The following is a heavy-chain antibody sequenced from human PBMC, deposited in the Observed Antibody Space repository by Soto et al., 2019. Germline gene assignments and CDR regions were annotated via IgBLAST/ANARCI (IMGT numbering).Heavy chain of an antibody. V-gene: IGHV1-69*02. CDR3: ARYQTGARNCFDP. J-gene: IGHJ5*02. Sequence: QVQLVQSGAEVKKPGSSVKVSCKASGGTFSSYTISWVRQAPGQGLEWMGRIIPILGIANYAQKFQGRVTIPAEKSTSTAYMELSSLRSEDTAVYYFARYQTGARNCFDPWGQGTLVTVSS. CDR1: GGTFSSYT. CDR2: IIPILGIA. D-gene: IGHD2-2*01.